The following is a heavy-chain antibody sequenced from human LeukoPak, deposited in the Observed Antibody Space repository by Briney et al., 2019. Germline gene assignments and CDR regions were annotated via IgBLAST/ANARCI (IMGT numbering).Heavy chain of an antibody. CDR1: GYTFTGYY. V-gene: IGHV1-2*02. J-gene: IGHJ5*02. Sequence: ASVKVSCKASGYTFTGYYMHWVRQAPGQGLEWMGWINPNSGGTNYAQKFQGRVTMTRDTSISTAYMELSRLRSDDTAVYYCARDQHYYDSSPPRFDPWGQGTLVTVSS. CDR2: INPNSGGT. D-gene: IGHD3-22*01. CDR3: ARDQHYYDSSPPRFDP.